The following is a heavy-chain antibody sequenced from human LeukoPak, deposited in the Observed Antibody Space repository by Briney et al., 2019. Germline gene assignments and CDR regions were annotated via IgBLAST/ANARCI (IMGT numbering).Heavy chain of an antibody. CDR2: IYYSGST. J-gene: IGHJ6*03. D-gene: IGHD3-10*01. CDR1: GGSISSYY. CDR3: ARGPITMVRGVFMDV. Sequence: SETLSLTCTVSGGSISSYYWSWIRQPPGKGLEWIGYIYYSGSTNYNPSLKSRVTTSVDTSKNQFSLKLSSVTAADTAVYYCARGPITMVRGVFMDVSGKGTTVTISS. V-gene: IGHV4-59*01.